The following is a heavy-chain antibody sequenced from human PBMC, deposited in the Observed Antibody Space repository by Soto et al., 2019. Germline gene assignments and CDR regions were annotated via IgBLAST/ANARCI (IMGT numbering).Heavy chain of an antibody. Sequence: ASVKVSCKASGYTFTGYYMHWVRQAPGQGLEWMGWINPNSGGTNYAQKFQGRVTMTRDTSISTAYMQLSRLRSDDTAVYYCARDGGLGLLWFWELFVYWGQGTLVTDSS. CDR2: INPNSGGT. J-gene: IGHJ4*02. D-gene: IGHD3-10*01. CDR3: ARDGGLGLLWFWELFVY. V-gene: IGHV1-2*02. CDR1: GYTFTGYY.